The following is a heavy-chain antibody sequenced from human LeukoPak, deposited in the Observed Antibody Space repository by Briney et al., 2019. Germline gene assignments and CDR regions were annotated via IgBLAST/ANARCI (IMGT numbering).Heavy chain of an antibody. CDR2: ISGSGSTI. CDR3: ARVGGAYYGSGSYYSDY. V-gene: IGHV3-48*01. J-gene: IGHJ4*02. Sequence: PGGSLRLSCAASGFTFSSYSMNWVRQAPGKGLEWVSYISGSGSTIYYADSVKGRFTISRDNSKNTLYLQMNSLRAEDTAVYYCARVGGAYYGSGSYYSDYWGQGTLVTVSS. CDR1: GFTFSSYS. D-gene: IGHD3-10*01.